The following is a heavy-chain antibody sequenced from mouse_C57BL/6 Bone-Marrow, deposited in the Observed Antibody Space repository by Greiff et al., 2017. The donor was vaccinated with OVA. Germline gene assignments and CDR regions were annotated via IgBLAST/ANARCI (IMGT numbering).Heavy chain of an antibody. V-gene: IGHV2-2*01. D-gene: IGHD2-4*01. CDR2: IWSGGST. Sequence: QVQLQQSGPGLVQPSQSLSITCTVSGFSLTSYGVHWVRQSPGKGLEWLGVIWSGGSTDYNAAFISRLSISKDNSKSQVFFKMNSLQADDTAIYYCARKGGYDYDREYYFDYWGQGTTLTVSS. J-gene: IGHJ2*01. CDR3: ARKGGYDYDREYYFDY. CDR1: GFSLTSYG.